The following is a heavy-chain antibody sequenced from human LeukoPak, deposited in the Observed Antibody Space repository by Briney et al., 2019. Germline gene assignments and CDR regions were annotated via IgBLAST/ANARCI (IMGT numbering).Heavy chain of an antibody. Sequence: GRSLRLSCAASGFTFDDYAMHWVRQAPGKGLEWGSGISWNSGSIGYADSVKGRFTISRDNAKNSLYLQMNSLRAEDTALYYCAKDSRYYDSSGNFDYWGRGTLVTVSS. CDR1: GFTFDDYA. CDR2: ISWNSGSI. J-gene: IGHJ4*02. D-gene: IGHD3-22*01. V-gene: IGHV3-9*01. CDR3: AKDSRYYDSSGNFDY.